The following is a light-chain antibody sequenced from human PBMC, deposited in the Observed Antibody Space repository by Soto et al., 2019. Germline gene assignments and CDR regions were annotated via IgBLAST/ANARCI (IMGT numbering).Light chain of an antibody. V-gene: IGLV1-47*01. J-gene: IGLJ3*02. CDR2: RNN. Sequence: QPVLTQPPSASGTPGQRVTISCSGSSSNIGSNYVYWYQQLPGTAPKLLIYRNNQRPSGVPDRFSGSKSGTSASLAISGLRSEDEADYYCAAWDDSHWVFGGWTKLTVL. CDR3: AAWDDSHWV. CDR1: SSNIGSNY.